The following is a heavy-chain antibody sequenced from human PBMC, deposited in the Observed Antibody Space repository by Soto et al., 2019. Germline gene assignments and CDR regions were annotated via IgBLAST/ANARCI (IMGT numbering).Heavy chain of an antibody. J-gene: IGHJ6*02. CDR2: ISGSGGST. CDR3: ARTLLDWFRAKAYYHYGMDV. Sequence: GGSLRLSCAASGFTFSSYAMSWVRQAPGKGLEWVSAISGSGGSTYYADSVKGRFTISRDNSKNTLYLQMNSLRAEDTAVYYCARTLLDWFRAKAYYHYGMDVWGQGTTVTVSS. V-gene: IGHV3-23*01. CDR1: GFTFSSYA. D-gene: IGHD3-10*01.